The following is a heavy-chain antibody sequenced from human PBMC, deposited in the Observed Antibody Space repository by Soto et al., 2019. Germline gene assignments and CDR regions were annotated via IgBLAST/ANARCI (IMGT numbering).Heavy chain of an antibody. D-gene: IGHD5-18*01. CDR3: ARDRYDTASFDY. V-gene: IGHV3-30-3*01. CDR1: GFTFSSYA. Sequence: GGSLRLSCAASGFTFSSYAMHWVRQAPGKGLEWVAVISYDGSNKYHADSVKGRFTISRDNSKNTLYLQMNSLRAEDTAVYYCARDRYDTASFDYWGQGTLVTVSS. CDR2: ISYDGSNK. J-gene: IGHJ4*02.